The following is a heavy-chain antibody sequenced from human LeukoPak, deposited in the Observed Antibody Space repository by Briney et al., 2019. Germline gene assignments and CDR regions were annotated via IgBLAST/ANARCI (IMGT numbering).Heavy chain of an antibody. CDR1: GIIFNSCS. V-gene: IGHV3-48*01. D-gene: IGHD6-19*01. Sequence: GGSLRLSCAASGIIFNSCSMNWVRQAPGKGLEWVSYISSSGFTIYYADSVKGRFTISRDNAKSSLYLQMNSLRAEDTAVFYCARDIAVATGYYYHYGMDVWGQGTAVTVSS. CDR2: ISSSGFTI. J-gene: IGHJ6*02. CDR3: ARDIAVATGYYYHYGMDV.